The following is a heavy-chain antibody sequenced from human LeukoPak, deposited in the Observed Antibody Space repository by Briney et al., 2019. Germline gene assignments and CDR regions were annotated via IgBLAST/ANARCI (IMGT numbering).Heavy chain of an antibody. CDR1: GGSISSGGYS. J-gene: IGHJ4*02. D-gene: IGHD6-6*01. CDR2: IYHSGST. CDR3: ARVGSSSGVYFEY. Sequence: SETLSLTCAVSGGSISSGGYSWSWIRQPPGKGLEWIGNIYHSGSTYYNPSLKSRVTISVDRSKNQFSLKLSSVTAADTAVYYCARVGSSSGVYFEYWGQGTLVTVS. V-gene: IGHV4-30-2*01.